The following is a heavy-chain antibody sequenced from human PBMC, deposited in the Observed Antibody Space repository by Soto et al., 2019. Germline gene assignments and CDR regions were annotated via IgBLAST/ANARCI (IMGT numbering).Heavy chain of an antibody. J-gene: IGHJ4*02. D-gene: IGHD1-7*01. V-gene: IGHV3-74*01. CDR2: INSDGSST. CDR1: W. Sequence: WGHWIRQAPGKGLVWVSRINSDGSSTSYADSVKGRFTISRDNAKNTLYLQMNSLRAEDTAVYYCARDLPLELRFSDYWGKRTPVTGSS. CDR3: ARDLPLELRFSDY.